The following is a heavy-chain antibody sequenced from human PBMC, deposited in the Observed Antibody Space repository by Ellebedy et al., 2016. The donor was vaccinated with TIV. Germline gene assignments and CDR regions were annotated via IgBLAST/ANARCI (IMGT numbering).Heavy chain of an antibody. J-gene: IGHJ6*02. CDR3: ATREWQDPMDV. CDR1: GHSFTSYG. Sequence: ASVKVSXXASGHSFTSYGIHWVRQAPGQSLEWMGWINTGNDNTKYSQKFQGRITITRDTSATTAYMELSGLMSEDTAVYYCATREWQDPMDVWGQGTTVTVSS. V-gene: IGHV1-3*04. CDR2: INTGNDNT. D-gene: IGHD3-3*01.